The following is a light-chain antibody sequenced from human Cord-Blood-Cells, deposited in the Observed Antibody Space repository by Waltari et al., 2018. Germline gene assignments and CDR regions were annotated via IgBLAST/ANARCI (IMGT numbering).Light chain of an antibody. J-gene: IGLJ1*01. CDR3: AAWDDSRSGYV. CDR1: SSNLGSNY. CDR2: RNN. Sequence: QSVLTQPPSASGTPGQRVPISCSGSSSNLGSNYVYWYQQRPGTAPKLRIYRNNQRPAGVPDRFSGSKSGTSASLAISGVRSEDEADYYCAAWDDSRSGYVIGTGTKVTVL. V-gene: IGLV1-47*01.